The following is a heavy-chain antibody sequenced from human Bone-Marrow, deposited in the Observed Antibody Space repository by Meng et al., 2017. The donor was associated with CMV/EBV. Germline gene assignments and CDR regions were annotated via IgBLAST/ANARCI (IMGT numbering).Heavy chain of an antibody. V-gene: IGHV4-4*01. CDR2: VSHSGSA. J-gene: IGHJ4*02. CDR1: GAYINARSTW. CDR3: ARSPGWWSLDY. D-gene: IGHD2-15*01. Sequence: TCAVSGAYINARSTWWSWVRQPPGKGLEWIGEVSHSGSAKYIPSLKSRVTISMDLTRNHFSLKLTSVTAADTGVYFCARSPGWWSLDYWGQGALSPSPQ.